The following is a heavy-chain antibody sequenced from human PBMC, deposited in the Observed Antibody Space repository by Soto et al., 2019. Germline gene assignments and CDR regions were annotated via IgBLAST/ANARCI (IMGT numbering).Heavy chain of an antibody. D-gene: IGHD2-8*01. V-gene: IGHV6-1*01. CDR1: GDSVSTNTAT. J-gene: IGHJ5*01. CDR2: TYYRSRWFN. Sequence: SQTLSLTCDISGDSVSTNTATWDWIRQSPSRGLEWLGRTYYRSRWFNDYAVSVKSRITITPDTLNNRYSLHLTSVTPDDTAVYYCVRLIGDSWLDSWGQGTLVTVSS. CDR3: VRLIGDSWLDS.